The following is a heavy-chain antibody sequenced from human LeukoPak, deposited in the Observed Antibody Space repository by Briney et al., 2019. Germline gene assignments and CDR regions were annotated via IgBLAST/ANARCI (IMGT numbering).Heavy chain of an antibody. D-gene: IGHD3-22*01. CDR1: GGTFRSYA. V-gene: IGHV1-69*05. J-gene: IGHJ5*02. CDR2: IIPIFGTA. Sequence: GSSVKVSCKASGGTFRSYAISWVRQAPGQGLEWMGGIIPIFGTANYAQKFQGRVTITTDESTSTAHMELSSLRSEDTAVYYCASGRTVVAYQRSNWFGPWGQGTLVTVSS. CDR3: ASGRTVVAYQRSNWFGP.